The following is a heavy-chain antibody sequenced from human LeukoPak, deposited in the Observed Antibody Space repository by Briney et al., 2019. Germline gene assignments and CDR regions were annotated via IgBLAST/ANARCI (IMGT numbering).Heavy chain of an antibody. V-gene: IGHV1-18*01. CDR1: GSTFTSYG. CDR2: ISAYNGNT. D-gene: IGHD6-13*01. CDR3: ARALKAAAGPDY. Sequence: ASVKVSCKASGSTFTSYGIIWVRQAPGQGLEWMGWISAYNGNTNYAQKLQGRVTMTTDTSTSTAYMELRSLRSDDTAVYYCARALKAAAGPDYWGQGNLVTVSS. J-gene: IGHJ4*02.